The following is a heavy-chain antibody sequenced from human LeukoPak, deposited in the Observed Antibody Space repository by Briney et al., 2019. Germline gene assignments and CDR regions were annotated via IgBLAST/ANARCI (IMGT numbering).Heavy chain of an antibody. V-gene: IGHV1-18*01. CDR2: ISAYNGNT. J-gene: IGHJ4*02. D-gene: IGHD4-17*01. CDR3: ARGFDGDYDYY. CDR1: GYSFTSFG. Sequence: GASVKVSCKASGYSFTSFGMNWVRQAPGQGLEWMGWISAYNGNTNYAQKLQGRVTMTTDTSTSTAYMELRSLRSDDTAVYYCARGFDGDYDYYWGQGTLVTVSS.